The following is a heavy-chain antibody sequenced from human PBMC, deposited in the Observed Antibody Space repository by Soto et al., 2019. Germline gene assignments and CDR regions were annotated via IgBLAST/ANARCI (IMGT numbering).Heavy chain of an antibody. V-gene: IGHV3-23*01. D-gene: IGHD2-2*03. Sequence: EVQVLESGGGVVQPGGSLRLSCAATGFTFSDFAMSWVRQAPGKGLEWVSRIYGGGNGPHYADSVKGRVTISRDNSKNTLYLQMNSLRAEDTAVYYCAKMEGMDPWAYSFDDWGQGTLVTVSS. CDR1: GFTFSDFA. CDR3: AKMEGMDPWAYSFDD. CDR2: IYGGGNGP. J-gene: IGHJ4*02.